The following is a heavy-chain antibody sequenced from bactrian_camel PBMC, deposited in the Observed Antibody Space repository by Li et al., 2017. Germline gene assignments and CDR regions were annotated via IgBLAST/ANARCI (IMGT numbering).Heavy chain of an antibody. J-gene: IGHJ4*01. V-gene: IGHV3S25*01. CDR2: INGGGSTT. Sequence: QLVESGGGLVQPGGSLRLSCAASGFVFGNYWMYWVRQAPGKGLEWVSRINGGGSTTYYADSVKGRTTVSVDNAKNTVYLQLNSLKPEDTAVYYCAAVNQAAMGHRVRFLEPLLPNLYNYWGKGTQVTVS. D-gene: IGHD3*01. CDR1: GFVFGNYW. CDR3: AAVNQAAMGHRVRFLEPLLPNLYNY.